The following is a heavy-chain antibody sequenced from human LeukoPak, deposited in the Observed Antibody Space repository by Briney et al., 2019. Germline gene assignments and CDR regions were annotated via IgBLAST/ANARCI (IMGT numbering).Heavy chain of an antibody. Sequence: GGSLRLSCAASGFTFSSYGMHWVRQAPGKGLEWVAFIRYDGSNKYYADSVKGRFTISRDNSKNTLYLQMNSLRAEDTAVYYCAKDGRLLSSSSHYWGQGTLVTVSS. V-gene: IGHV3-30*02. J-gene: IGHJ4*02. CDR1: GFTFSSYG. CDR2: IRYDGSNK. CDR3: AKDGRLLSSSSHY. D-gene: IGHD6-13*01.